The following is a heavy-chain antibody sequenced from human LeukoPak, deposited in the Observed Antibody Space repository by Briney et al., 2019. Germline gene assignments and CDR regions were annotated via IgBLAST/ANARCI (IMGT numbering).Heavy chain of an antibody. V-gene: IGHV3-30*02. D-gene: IGHD3-3*01. CDR2: IRFDGSNE. CDR1: GFTFSRYG. CDR3: AKDKDYDLWSGYQDS. J-gene: IGHJ5*01. Sequence: GGSLRLSCSTSGFTFSRYGMHWVRQAPGKGLEWVSFIRFDGSNEYYADSVKGRFIISRDNSKNKLYLQTYSLRTEDTAVYFCAKDKDYDLWSGYQDSWGQGTLVTVSS.